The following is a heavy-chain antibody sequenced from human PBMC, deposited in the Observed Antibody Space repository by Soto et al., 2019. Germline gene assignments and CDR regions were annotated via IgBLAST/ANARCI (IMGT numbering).Heavy chain of an antibody. CDR3: TRTMIPRY. J-gene: IGHJ4*02. CDR2: ISSSGSTT. D-gene: IGHD3-22*01. Sequence: SCAASGFTFSDYEMNWVRQAPGKGLEWVSYISSSGSTTYYADSVKGRFTISRDNAKNSLYLQMNSLRAEDTAVYYCTRTMIPRYWGQGTLVTVSS. V-gene: IGHV3-48*03. CDR1: GFTFSDYE.